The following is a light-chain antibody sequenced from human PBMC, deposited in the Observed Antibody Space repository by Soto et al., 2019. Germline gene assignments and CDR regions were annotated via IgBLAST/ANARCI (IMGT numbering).Light chain of an antibody. CDR1: QSVSSSY. Sequence: ESVLTQSPGTLSLSPGERATLSCRASQSVSSSYLAWYQQNPGQAPRLLIYGASSRATGIPDRFSGSGYETDFTFTISRLEPEEFAVYYCQQYGSSPQTFGQGTKVEIK. CDR3: QQYGSSPQT. V-gene: IGKV3-20*01. J-gene: IGKJ1*01. CDR2: GAS.